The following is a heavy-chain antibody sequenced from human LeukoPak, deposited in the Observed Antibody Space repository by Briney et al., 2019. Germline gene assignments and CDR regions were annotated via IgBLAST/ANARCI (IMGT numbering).Heavy chain of an antibody. V-gene: IGHV1-69*04. D-gene: IGHD2-15*01. Sequence: ASVKVSCKASGGTFSSYAISWVRQAPGQGLEWMGRIIPILGIANYAQKFQGRVTTPADKSTSTAYMELSSLRSEDTAVYYCARDTLYFDYWGQGTLVTVSS. J-gene: IGHJ4*02. CDR1: GGTFSSYA. CDR3: ARDTLYFDY. CDR2: IIPILGIA.